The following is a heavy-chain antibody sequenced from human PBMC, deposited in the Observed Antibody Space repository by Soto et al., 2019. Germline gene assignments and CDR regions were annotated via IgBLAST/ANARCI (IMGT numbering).Heavy chain of an antibody. J-gene: IGHJ3*02. CDR2: ISSSSSTI. D-gene: IGHD2-15*01. V-gene: IGHV3-48*01. CDR1: GFTFSSYS. CDR3: ARPPDCSGGSCYSEEHDAFDI. Sequence: GGSLRLSCAASGFTFSSYSMNWVRQAPGKGLEWVSYISSSSSTIYYADSVKGRFTISRDNAKNLLYLQMNSLRAEDTAVYYCARPPDCSGGSCYSEEHDAFDIWGQGTMVTVSS.